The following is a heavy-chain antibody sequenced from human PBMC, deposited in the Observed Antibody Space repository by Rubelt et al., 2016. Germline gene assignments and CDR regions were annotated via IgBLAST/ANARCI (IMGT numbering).Heavy chain of an antibody. Sequence: EVQLVESGGGLVQPGGSLRLSCAASGFTFSSYWMHWVRQAPGKGLVWVSSISSSSSYIYYADSVKGRFTISRDNAKNSLYLQMNSLRAEYTAVYYCARHSSGYSGHTLGYWGQGTLVTVSS. CDR2: ISSSSSYI. J-gene: IGHJ4*02. D-gene: IGHD3-22*01. V-gene: IGHV3-21*01. CDR1: GFTFSSYW. CDR3: ARHSSGYSGHTLGY.